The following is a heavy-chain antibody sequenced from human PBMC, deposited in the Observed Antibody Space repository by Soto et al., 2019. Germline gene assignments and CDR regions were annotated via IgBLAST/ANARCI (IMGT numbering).Heavy chain of an antibody. D-gene: IGHD2-2*01. J-gene: IGHJ4*02. Sequence: ASVQVSCKASGYTFSTCGSIWVRLPPGQGLEWLGWISAYNSHTYFAQKFQGRVTMTTDTSTSTAYMEVRSLRSDDTAVYYCARDLGSSTSCKLDYWGQGTLVTVSS. CDR2: ISAYNSHT. CDR3: ARDLGSSTSCKLDY. CDR1: GYTFSTCG. V-gene: IGHV1-18*04.